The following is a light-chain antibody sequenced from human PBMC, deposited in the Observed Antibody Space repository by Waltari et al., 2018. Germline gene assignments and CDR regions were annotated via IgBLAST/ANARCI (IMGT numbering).Light chain of an antibody. J-gene: IGKJ4*01. CDR2: GAS. V-gene: IGKV3-20*01. CDR1: QSVLSNY. CDR3: QQYGTSSALT. Sequence: ELVLTQSPGTLSLSPGDTATLSCRASQSVLSNYLAWYQQNPGQAPSLLIYGASSRATCIPDRFSGSGSGTDFTLSISRLEPEDFAVYYCQQYGTSSALTFGGGTKLEIK.